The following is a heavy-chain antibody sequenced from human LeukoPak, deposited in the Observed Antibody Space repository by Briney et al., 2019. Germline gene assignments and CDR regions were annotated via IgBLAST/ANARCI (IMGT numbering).Heavy chain of an antibody. CDR2: IRSDGIST. J-gene: IGHJ4*02. D-gene: IGHD5-24*01. CDR3: VRDAWMASTPLDY. Sequence: GGSLRLSCAASGFTFSNYWMHWVRQAPGKGLVWVSRIRSDGISTNYADSVKGRFTTSRDNAKNMLYLQMNSLRAEDTAVYYCVRDAWMASTPLDYWGQGTLVTVSS. CDR1: GFTFSNYW. V-gene: IGHV3-74*01.